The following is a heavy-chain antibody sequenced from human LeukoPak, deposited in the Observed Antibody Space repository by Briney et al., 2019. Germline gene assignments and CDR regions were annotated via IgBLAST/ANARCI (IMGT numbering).Heavy chain of an antibody. J-gene: IGHJ6*03. D-gene: IGHD3-9*01. V-gene: IGHV1-69*05. CDR2: IIPIFGTA. Sequence: SVKVSCKASGGTFSSYAISWVRQAPGQGLEWMGGIIPIFGTANYAQKFQGRVTMTRDTSISTAYMELSRLRSDDTAVYYCARENDILTGYYTDYYYYMDVWGKGTTVTISS. CDR1: GGTFSSYA. CDR3: ARENDILTGYYTDYYYYMDV.